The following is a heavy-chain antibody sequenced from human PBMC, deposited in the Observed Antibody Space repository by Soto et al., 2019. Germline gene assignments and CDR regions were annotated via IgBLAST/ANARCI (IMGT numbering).Heavy chain of an antibody. J-gene: IGHJ5*02. V-gene: IGHV1-18*01. CDR2: VSAYNGNT. CDR1: GYTFTSYG. CDR3: ARGPYYDFWSGYYNWFDP. Sequence: ASVKISCKASGYTFTSYGISWVRQAPGQGLEWMGWVSAYNGNTNYAQKLQGRVTMTTDTSTSTAYMELRSLRSDDTAVYYCARGPYYDFWSGYYNWFDPWGQGTLVTVSS. D-gene: IGHD3-3*01.